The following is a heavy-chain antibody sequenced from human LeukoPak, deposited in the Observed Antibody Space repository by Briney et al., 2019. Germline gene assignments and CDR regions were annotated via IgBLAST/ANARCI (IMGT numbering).Heavy chain of an antibody. V-gene: IGHV3-53*01. Sequence: PGGSLRLSCAASGFTVIGNYMNWVRQAPGKGLEWVSIIHRDGSTYYSDSVKGRFTISRDYSKNTLFLHMSSLRADDTAVYYCARDPRASTVTGYLWAFDIWGQGTMVSVSS. CDR1: GFTVIGNY. CDR3: ARDPRASTVTGYLWAFDI. CDR2: IHRDGST. D-gene: IGHD3-9*01. J-gene: IGHJ3*02.